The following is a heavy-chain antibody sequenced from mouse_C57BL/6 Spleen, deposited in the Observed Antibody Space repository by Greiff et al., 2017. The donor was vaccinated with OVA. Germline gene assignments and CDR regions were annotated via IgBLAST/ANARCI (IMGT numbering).Heavy chain of an antibody. CDR3: ASFLDSSGPYYAMDY. CDR1: GFTFSDYG. J-gene: IGHJ4*01. V-gene: IGHV5-17*01. CDR2: ISSGSSTI. Sequence: EVKLQESGGGLVKPGGSLKLSCAASGFTFSDYGMHWVRQAPEKGLEWVAYISSGSSTIYYADTVKGRFTISRDNAKNTLFLQMTSLRSEDTAMYYCASFLDSSGPYYAMDYWGQGTSVTVSS. D-gene: IGHD3-2*02.